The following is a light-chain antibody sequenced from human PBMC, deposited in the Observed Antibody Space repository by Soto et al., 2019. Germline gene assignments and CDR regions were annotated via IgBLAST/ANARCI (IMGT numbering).Light chain of an antibody. CDR2: GAS. Sequence: EIVMTQSPATLSVSPGERATLSCRASQSVSSNLAWYQQTPGQAPRLLIYGASTRAAGIPARFSGSGSVTEFTPTISSLQSTDLAVFYCQQYDNWPITFGQGTRLEIK. V-gene: IGKV3-15*01. J-gene: IGKJ5*01. CDR3: QQYDNWPIT. CDR1: QSVSSN.